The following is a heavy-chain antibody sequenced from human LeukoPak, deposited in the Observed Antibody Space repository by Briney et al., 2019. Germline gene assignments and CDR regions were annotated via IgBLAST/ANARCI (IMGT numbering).Heavy chain of an antibody. D-gene: IGHD2-15*01. Sequence: GGSLRLSCAASGFTFSSYGMHWVRQAPGKGLEWVAVISYDGSNKYYADSVKGRFTISRDNSKNTLYLQMNSLRAEDTAVYYCARQGSQYCSGGSCRPFDYWGQGTLVTVSS. CDR1: GFTFSSYG. CDR3: ARQGSQYCSGGSCRPFDY. J-gene: IGHJ4*02. CDR2: ISYDGSNK. V-gene: IGHV3-30*03.